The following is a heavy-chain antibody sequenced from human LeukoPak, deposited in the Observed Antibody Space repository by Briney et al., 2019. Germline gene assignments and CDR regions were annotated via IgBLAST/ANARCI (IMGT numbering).Heavy chain of an antibody. CDR2: ITSNGDST. CDR3: ARGWLQLDY. J-gene: IGHJ4*02. V-gene: IGHV3-64*01. D-gene: IGHD5-24*01. Sequence: PGGCLRLSCAASALNFSIYAMHSVRQAPGKGLEYVSGITSNGDSTYYGNSVKGRFTISRDNSKNTLYLQMGSLRPEDMVVYYCARGWLQLDYWGQGTLVTVSS. CDR1: ALNFSIYA.